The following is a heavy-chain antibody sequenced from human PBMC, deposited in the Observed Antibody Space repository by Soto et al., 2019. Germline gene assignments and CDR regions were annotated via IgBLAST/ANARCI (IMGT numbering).Heavy chain of an antibody. CDR3: ARASLSIAAAAYWFDP. CDR2: IYYSGST. J-gene: IGHJ5*02. D-gene: IGHD6-13*01. Sequence: SETLSLTCTVSGGSISSYYWSWIRQPPGKGMEWIGYIYYSGSTNYNPSLKSRVTISVDKSQKQFSLKLSSVTAADTAVYYCARASLSIAAAAYWFDPWGQGTLVTVSS. V-gene: IGHV4-59*08. CDR1: GGSISSYY.